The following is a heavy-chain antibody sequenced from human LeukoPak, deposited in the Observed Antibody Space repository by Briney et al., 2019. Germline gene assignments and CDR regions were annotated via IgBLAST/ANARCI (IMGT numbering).Heavy chain of an antibody. D-gene: IGHD6-6*01. J-gene: IGHJ4*02. CDR3: ARDPTLAAPDY. Sequence: SETLSLTCTVSGYSITSAYYWGWIRPPPGKGLEWIGSIYYSGTTYYNPSLKSRVTISINTSKNQFSLKLISVTAADTALYYCARDPTLAAPDYWGQGTLVTVSS. CDR2: IYYSGTT. V-gene: IGHV4-38-2*02. CDR1: GYSITSAYY.